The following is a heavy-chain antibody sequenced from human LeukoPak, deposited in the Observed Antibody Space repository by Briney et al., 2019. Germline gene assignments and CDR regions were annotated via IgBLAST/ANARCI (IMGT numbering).Heavy chain of an antibody. CDR1: GGTFSSYA. CDR2: IIPIFGTA. V-gene: IGHV1-69*06. D-gene: IGHD3-22*01. CDR3: ARARRITMIVVANNWFDP. J-gene: IGHJ5*02. Sequence: SVKVSCKASGGTFSSYAISWVRQAPGQGLEWMGGIIPIFGTANYAQKFQGKVTITADKSTSTAYMELSSLRSEDTAVYYCARARRITMIVVANNWFDPWGQGTLVTVSS.